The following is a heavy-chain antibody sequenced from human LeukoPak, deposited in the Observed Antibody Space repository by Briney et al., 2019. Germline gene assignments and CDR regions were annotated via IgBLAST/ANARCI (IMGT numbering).Heavy chain of an antibody. J-gene: IGHJ4*02. CDR1: GLTFSSYS. D-gene: IGHD5-18*01. CDR3: AREGYSYGQRYFDY. Sequence: GGSLRLSCAASGLTFSSYSMSWVRQAPGKGLEWVSSISSSSSYIYYADSVKGRFTISRDNAKNSLYLQMNSLRAEDTAVYYCAREGYSYGQRYFDYWGQGTLVTVSS. CDR2: ISSSSSYI. V-gene: IGHV3-21*01.